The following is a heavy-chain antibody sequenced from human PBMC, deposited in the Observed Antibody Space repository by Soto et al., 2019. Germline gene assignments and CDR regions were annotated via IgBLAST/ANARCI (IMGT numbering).Heavy chain of an antibody. CDR3: PRVNTEDIVVVVAAFNDY. CDR1: GYTFTSYG. D-gene: IGHD2-15*01. Sequence: ASVKVSCKASGYTFTSYGISWVRQAPGQGLEWMGWISAYNGNTNYAQKLQGRVTMTTDTSTSTAYMELRSLRSDDTAVYYCPRVNTEDIVVVVAAFNDYWGQGTLVTVS. J-gene: IGHJ4*02. CDR2: ISAYNGNT. V-gene: IGHV1-18*01.